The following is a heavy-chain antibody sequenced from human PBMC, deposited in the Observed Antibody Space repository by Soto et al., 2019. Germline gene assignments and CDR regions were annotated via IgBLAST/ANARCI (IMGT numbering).Heavy chain of an antibody. CDR3: ARDGVQLWPRYYFDY. CDR1: GYSFSNYS. CDR2: INPNGGST. Sequence: VQLVQSGAEVKKPGASVQVSCKTSGYSFSNYSMHWVRQVPGQGLGWMGKINPNGGSTSLAQKFKDAVTLTRDTSTNTVYMELSSLTSEDTAVYYCARDGVQLWPRYYFDYWGQGTLVTVSS. J-gene: IGHJ4*02. D-gene: IGHD1-1*01. V-gene: IGHV1-46*01.